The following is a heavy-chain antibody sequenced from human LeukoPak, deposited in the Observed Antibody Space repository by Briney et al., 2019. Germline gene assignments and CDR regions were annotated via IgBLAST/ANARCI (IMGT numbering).Heavy chain of an antibody. V-gene: IGHV3-30*03. D-gene: IGHD3-22*01. J-gene: IGHJ4*02. Sequence: GGSLRLSCAASGFTFSSYGMHWVRQAPGKGLEWVAVISYDGSNKYYADSVKGRFTISRDNSKNTLYLQMNSLRAEDTAVYYCARGVSGGYGGSDYWGQGTLVTVSS. CDR3: ARGVSGGYGGSDY. CDR1: GFTFSSYG. CDR2: ISYDGSNK.